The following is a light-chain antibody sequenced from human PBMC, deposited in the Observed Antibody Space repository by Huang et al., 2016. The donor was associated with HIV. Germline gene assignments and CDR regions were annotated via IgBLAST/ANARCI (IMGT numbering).Light chain of an antibody. J-gene: IGKJ2*01. CDR3: QQSYSTPYT. Sequence: DIQMTQSPSSLSASVGDRVTITCRASQSISRYSNWYQQKPGKAPNLLIYAASSLQSGVPSRFSGSGSGTDFTLTISSLQPEDFATYYCQQSYSTPYTFGQGTKLEIK. CDR1: QSISRY. CDR2: AAS. V-gene: IGKV1-39*01.